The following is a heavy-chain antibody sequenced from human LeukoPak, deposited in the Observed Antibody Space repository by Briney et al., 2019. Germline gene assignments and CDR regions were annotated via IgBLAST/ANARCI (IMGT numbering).Heavy chain of an antibody. D-gene: IGHD2-15*01. V-gene: IGHV3-21*04. CDR3: ARVLRYCSGGNCYSGGLGYMDV. J-gene: IGHJ6*03. Sequence: PGGSLRLSCAASGFTFSSYSMNWVRQGPGKGLEWVSSISTSSSYIYYADSVKGRFTISRDNAKNSLFLQMNSLRAEDTAVYYCARVLRYCSGGNCYSGGLGYMDVWGKGTTVTISS. CDR1: GFTFSSYS. CDR2: ISTSSSYI.